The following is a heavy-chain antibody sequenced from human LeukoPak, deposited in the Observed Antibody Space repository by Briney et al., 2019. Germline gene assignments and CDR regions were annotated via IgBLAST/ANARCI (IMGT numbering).Heavy chain of an antibody. Sequence: SVKVSCKASGYTFTSYAISWVRQAPGQGLEWMGRIIPILGIANYAQKFQGRVTITAGKSTGTAYMELSSLRSEDTAVYYCARVSSRDGRLYWGQGTLVTVSS. J-gene: IGHJ4*02. CDR2: IIPILGIA. CDR3: ARVSSRDGRLY. D-gene: IGHD5-24*01. V-gene: IGHV1-69*04. CDR1: GYTFTSYA.